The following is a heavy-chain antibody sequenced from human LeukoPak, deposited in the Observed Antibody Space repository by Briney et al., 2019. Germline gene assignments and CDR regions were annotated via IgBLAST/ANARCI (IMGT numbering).Heavy chain of an antibody. CDR1: GGSIISYY. Sequence: SETLSLTCTVSGGSIISYYWSWIRQPPGKGLEWIGYIYYSGSTNYNPSLKSRVTISVDTSKNQFSLKLSSVTAADTAVYYCARDGCSSTSCYHWFDPWGQGTLVTVSS. J-gene: IGHJ5*02. D-gene: IGHD2-2*01. CDR2: IYYSGST. CDR3: ARDGCSSTSCYHWFDP. V-gene: IGHV4-59*01.